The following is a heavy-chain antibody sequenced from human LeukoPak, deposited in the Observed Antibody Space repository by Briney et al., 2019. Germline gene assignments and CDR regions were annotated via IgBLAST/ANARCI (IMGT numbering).Heavy chain of an antibody. CDR3: AREDYGGSFDY. CDR2: IYSGGST. D-gene: IGHD4/OR15-4a*01. J-gene: IGHJ4*02. V-gene: IGHV3-53*01. Sequence: GGSLRLSCVASGFTVSSNYMSWVRQAPGKGLEWVSVIYSGGSTYYAGSVKGRFTISRDNSKNTLYLQMNSLRAEDTAVYYCAREDYGGSFDYWGQGTLVTVSS. CDR1: GFTVSSNY.